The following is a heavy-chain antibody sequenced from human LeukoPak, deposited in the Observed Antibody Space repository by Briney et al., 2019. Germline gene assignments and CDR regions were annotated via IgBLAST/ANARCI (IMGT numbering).Heavy chain of an antibody. J-gene: IGHJ4*02. D-gene: IGHD5-18*01. CDR3: ARPHPGYSYGYFC. Sequence: ASVKVSCEASGYTFTTYAMNWVRQAPGQGLEWMGWINPNSGGTNYAQKFQGRVTMTRDTSISTAYMELSRLRSDDTAVYYCARPHPGYSYGYFCWGQGTLVTVSS. V-gene: IGHV1-2*02. CDR1: GYTFTTYA. CDR2: INPNSGGT.